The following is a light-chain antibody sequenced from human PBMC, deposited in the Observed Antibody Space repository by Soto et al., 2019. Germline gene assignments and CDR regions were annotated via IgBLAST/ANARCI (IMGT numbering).Light chain of an antibody. Sequence: QSALTQPASVSGSPGQSITISCTGTSSDVGSYNLVSWYQQHPGKAPKLMIYEGSQRPSGVSYRFSGSKSGNTASLTISGLQAEDEADYFCCSYAGSSTFDVVFGGGTKVTVL. J-gene: IGLJ2*01. CDR3: CSYAGSSTFDVV. CDR1: SSDVGSYNL. CDR2: EGS. V-gene: IGLV2-23*03.